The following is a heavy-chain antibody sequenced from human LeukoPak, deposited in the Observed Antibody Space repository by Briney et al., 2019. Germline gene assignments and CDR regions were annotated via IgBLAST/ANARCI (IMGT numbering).Heavy chain of an antibody. J-gene: IGHJ4*02. Sequence: GGSLRLSCAASGFTFSSYAMHWVRQAPGKGLEWVAVISYDGSNKYYADSVKGRFTISRDNSKNTLYLQMNSLRAEDTAVYYCARDRGDGYNYFDYWGQRTLVTVSS. CDR3: ARDRGDGYNYFDY. D-gene: IGHD5-24*01. V-gene: IGHV3-30-3*01. CDR2: ISYDGSNK. CDR1: GFTFSSYA.